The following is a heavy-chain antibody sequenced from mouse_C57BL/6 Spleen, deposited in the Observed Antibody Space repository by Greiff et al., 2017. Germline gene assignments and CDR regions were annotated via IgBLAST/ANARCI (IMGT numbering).Heavy chain of an antibody. CDR3: AIDGYHSYWYFDV. D-gene: IGHD2-3*01. Sequence: QVQLKQPGAELVKPGASVKVSCKASGYTFTSYWMHWVKQRPGQGLEWIGRIHPSDSDTNYNQKFKGKATLTVDKSSSTAYMQLSSLTSEDSAVYYWAIDGYHSYWYFDVWGTGTTVTVSS. V-gene: IGHV1-74*01. CDR2: IHPSDSDT. CDR1: GYTFTSYW. J-gene: IGHJ1*03.